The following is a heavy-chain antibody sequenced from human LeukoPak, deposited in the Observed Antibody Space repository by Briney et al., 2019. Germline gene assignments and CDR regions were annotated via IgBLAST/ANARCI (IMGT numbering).Heavy chain of an antibody. CDR2: ISYDGSNK. D-gene: IGHD6-19*01. CDR3: ARTISVAGDAFDI. CDR1: GFTFSNRA. J-gene: IGHJ3*02. V-gene: IGHV3-30-3*01. Sequence: GGSLRLSCAASGFTFSNRAMAWVRQAPGKGLEWVAVISYDGSNKYYADSVKGRFTISRDSSKNTLYLQMNSLRAEDTAVYYCARTISVAGDAFDIWGQGTMVTVSS.